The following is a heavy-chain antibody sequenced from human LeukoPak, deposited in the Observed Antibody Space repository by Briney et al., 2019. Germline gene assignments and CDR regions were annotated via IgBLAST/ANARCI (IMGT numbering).Heavy chain of an antibody. CDR1: GFTFSSYG. D-gene: IGHD1-26*01. J-gene: IGHJ4*02. CDR3: ARDYSHGYSGSLYYFDY. CDR2: IWYDGSNK. Sequence: GGSLRLSCAASGFTFSSYGMHWVRQASGKGLEWVAVIWYDGSNKYYADSVKGRFTISRDNSKDTLYLQMNGLRAEDTAVYYCARDYSHGYSGSLYYFDYWGQGTLVTVSS. V-gene: IGHV3-33*01.